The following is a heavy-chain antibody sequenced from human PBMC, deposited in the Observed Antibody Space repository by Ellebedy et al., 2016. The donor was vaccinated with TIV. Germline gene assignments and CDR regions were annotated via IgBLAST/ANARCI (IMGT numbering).Heavy chain of an antibody. J-gene: IGHJ6*02. CDR1: GFTFSTYG. V-gene: IGHV3-30*02. Sequence: GESLKISCAASGFTFSTYGLHWVRQAPGKGLEWVAVVWYDGSDKYYADSVKGRFTISRDNSKNTLYLQMSSLRAEDTAVYYCVKGGSGSYHYYYGMDVWGQGTTVTVSS. CDR2: VWYDGSDK. CDR3: VKGGSGSYHYYYGMDV. D-gene: IGHD3-10*01.